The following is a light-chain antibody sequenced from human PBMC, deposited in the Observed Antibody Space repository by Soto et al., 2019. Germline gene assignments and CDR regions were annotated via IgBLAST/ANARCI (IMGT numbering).Light chain of an antibody. V-gene: IGKV1-39*01. J-gene: IGKJ1*01. CDR1: QSISRF. CDR2: AAS. CDR3: QQSTSIPRT. Sequence: DIQMTQSPSSLSASVGDRVTITCRASQSISRFLHWYQQKPGKAPKLLIYAASSLQSGVPSRFSGSGSGTDFTLTISSLQPEDFATYYCQQSTSIPRTFDQGTKVEI.